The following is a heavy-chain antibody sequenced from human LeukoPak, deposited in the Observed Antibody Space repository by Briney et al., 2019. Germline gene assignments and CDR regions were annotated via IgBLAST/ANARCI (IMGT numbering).Heavy chain of an antibody. V-gene: IGHV1-2*04. CDR2: INPNSGGT. Sequence: GASVKVSCKASGYTFTGYYMHWVRQAPGQGLEWMGWINPNSGGTNYAQKFQGWVTMTRDTSISTAYMELSRLRSDDTAVYYCAREVIAVAGLNDYYYYYGMDVWGQGTTVTVSS. CDR1: GYTFTGYY. J-gene: IGHJ6*02. CDR3: AREVIAVAGLNDYYYYYGMDV. D-gene: IGHD6-19*01.